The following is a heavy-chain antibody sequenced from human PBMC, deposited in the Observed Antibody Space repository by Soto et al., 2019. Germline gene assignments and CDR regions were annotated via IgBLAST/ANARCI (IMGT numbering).Heavy chain of an antibody. D-gene: IGHD1-7*01. Sequence: SVKVSCKASGGTFSTYTISWVRQAPGQGLEWMGRIIPILGIANYAQKFQGRVTITADKSTSTAYMELNSLRPDDTAMYYCARDGVSSTEYTWNYGTYFHYWGQGALVTVSS. CDR3: ARDGVSSTEYTWNYGTYFHY. V-gene: IGHV1-69*04. CDR2: IIPILGIA. CDR1: GGTFSTYT. J-gene: IGHJ4*02.